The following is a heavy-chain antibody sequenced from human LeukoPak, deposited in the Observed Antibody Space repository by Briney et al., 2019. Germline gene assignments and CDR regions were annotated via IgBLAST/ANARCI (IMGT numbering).Heavy chain of an antibody. V-gene: IGHV3-23*01. J-gene: IGHJ4*02. CDR3: ALLAVASDFDC. Sequence: GGSLRLSCAVSGDTFSSDAFSWVRQAPGKGLEWVSAITSVDDSTYYADSVKGRFTISRDYSKNTVHLQMNSLRAEDTGVYYCALLAVASDFDCWGQGTLVTVSS. CDR2: ITSVDDST. CDR1: GDTFSSDA. D-gene: IGHD6-19*01.